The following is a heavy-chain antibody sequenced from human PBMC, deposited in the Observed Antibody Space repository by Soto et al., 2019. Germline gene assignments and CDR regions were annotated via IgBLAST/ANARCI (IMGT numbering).Heavy chain of an antibody. Sequence: HPGGSLRLSCAASGFTFSSYAMNWVRQAPGKGLEWVSGISGNGGGTFYADSVKGRFTISRDNSKNTLYLQMKSLRAEDTAIYYCAKEMTIAVADSLDDGGQGTLVTVSS. V-gene: IGHV3-23*01. J-gene: IGHJ4*02. D-gene: IGHD6-19*01. CDR3: AKEMTIAVADSLDD. CDR1: GFTFSSYA. CDR2: ISGNGGGT.